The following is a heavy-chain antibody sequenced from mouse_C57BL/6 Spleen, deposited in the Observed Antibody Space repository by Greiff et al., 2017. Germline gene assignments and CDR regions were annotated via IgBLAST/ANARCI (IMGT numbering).Heavy chain of an antibody. CDR2: IDPSDSYT. Sequence: QVQLKQPGAELVMPGASVKLSCKASGYTFTSYWMHWVKQRPGQGLEWIGEIDPSDSYTNYNQKFKGKSTLTVDKSSSTAYMQLSSLTSEDSAVYYCALVSKNYFDYWGQGTTLTVSS. V-gene: IGHV1-69*01. CDR3: ALVSKNYFDY. J-gene: IGHJ2*01. D-gene: IGHD2-2*01. CDR1: GYTFTSYW.